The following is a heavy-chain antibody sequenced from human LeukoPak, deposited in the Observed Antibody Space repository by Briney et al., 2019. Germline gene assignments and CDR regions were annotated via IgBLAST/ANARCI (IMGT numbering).Heavy chain of an antibody. CDR1: GVTFSSFS. V-gene: IGHV1-69*08. Sequence: SVKVSCKTSGVTFSSFSVHWVRQAPGQGLEWVGRIVPMLGATNYAQKFQDRVTMTADTSTSTAILELSSPTSEDTAVYYCATRGVRGMTITAMDVWGQGTTVIVSS. D-gene: IGHD3-10*02. CDR2: IVPMLGAT. CDR3: ATRGVRGMTITAMDV. J-gene: IGHJ6*02.